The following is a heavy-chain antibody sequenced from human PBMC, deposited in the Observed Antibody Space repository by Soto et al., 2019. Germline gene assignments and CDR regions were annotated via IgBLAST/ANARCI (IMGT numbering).Heavy chain of an antibody. CDR1: GGSISSSSYY. Sequence: PSETLSLTCTVSGGSISSSSYYWGWIRQPPGKGLEWIGSIYYSGSTYYNPSLKSRVTISVDTSKNQFSLKLSSVTAADTAVYYCARHGAAPDYFDYWGQGTLVTVYS. V-gene: IGHV4-39*01. J-gene: IGHJ4*02. D-gene: IGHD6-6*01. CDR3: ARHGAAPDYFDY. CDR2: IYYSGST.